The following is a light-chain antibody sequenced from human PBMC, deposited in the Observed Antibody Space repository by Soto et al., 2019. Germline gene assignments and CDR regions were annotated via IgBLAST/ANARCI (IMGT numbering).Light chain of an antibody. J-gene: IGLJ2*01. Sequence: QSALTQPPSASGSPGQSVTISCTGTSSDVGDYKFVSWYQQHPGKAPKLLIYEVSRRPSGVRDRFSGSKSGNTASLTVSGLQAEDEADYYCSSYAGNNNVVFGGGTKVTVL. CDR2: EVS. CDR1: SSDVGDYKF. V-gene: IGLV2-8*01. CDR3: SSYAGNNNVV.